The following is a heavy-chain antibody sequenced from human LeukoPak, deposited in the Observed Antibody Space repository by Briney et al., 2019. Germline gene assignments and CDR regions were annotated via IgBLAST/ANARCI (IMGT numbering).Heavy chain of an antibody. CDR1: GGSFSGYY. Sequence: SETLSLTCAVYGGSFSGYYWSWIRQPPGKGLEWIGEINHSGSTNYNPSLKSRVTISVDTSKNQFSLKLSSVTAADTAVYYCATRYHRDYYYYMDVWGKGTTVTVSS. CDR2: INHSGST. D-gene: IGHD1-14*01. V-gene: IGHV4-34*01. CDR3: ATRYHRDYYYYMDV. J-gene: IGHJ6*03.